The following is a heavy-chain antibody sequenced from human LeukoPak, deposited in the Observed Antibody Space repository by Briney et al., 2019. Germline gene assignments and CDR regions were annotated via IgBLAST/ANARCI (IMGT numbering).Heavy chain of an antibody. J-gene: IGHJ4*02. V-gene: IGHV4-31*03. CDR2: IYYSGST. CDR3: ARGVYYGSGSLGY. Sequence: SETLSLTCTVSGGSISSSTYYWGWIRQPPGKGLEWTGYIYYSGSTYYNPSLKSRVTISVDTSKNQFSLKLSSVTAADTAVYYCARGVYYGSGSLGYWGQGTLVTVSS. D-gene: IGHD3-10*01. CDR1: GGSISSSTYY.